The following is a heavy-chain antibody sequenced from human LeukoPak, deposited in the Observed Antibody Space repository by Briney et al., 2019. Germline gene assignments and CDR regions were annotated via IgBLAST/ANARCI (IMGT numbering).Heavy chain of an antibody. Sequence: SETLSLTCAVYGGSFSGYYWSWIRQPPGKGLEWIGEINHSGSTNYNPSLKSRVTISVDTSKNQFSLKLSSVTAADTAVYYCARNRNFDWLLFPYYYYMDVWGKGTTVTISS. D-gene: IGHD3-9*01. CDR3: ARNRNFDWLLFPYYYYMDV. CDR2: INHSGST. V-gene: IGHV4-34*01. CDR1: GGSFSGYY. J-gene: IGHJ6*03.